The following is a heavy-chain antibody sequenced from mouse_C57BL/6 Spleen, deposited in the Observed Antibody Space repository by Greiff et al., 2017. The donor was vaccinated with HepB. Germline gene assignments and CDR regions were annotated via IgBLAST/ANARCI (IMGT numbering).Heavy chain of an antibody. J-gene: IGHJ4*01. CDR1: GYTFTSYW. Sequence: QVQLQQPGAELVKPGASVKLSCKASGYTFTSYWMHWVKQRPGRGLEWIGRIDPNSGGTKYNEKFKSKATLTVDKPSSTAYMQLSSLTSEDSAVYYCARSGSAYHYAMDYWGQGTSVTVSS. V-gene: IGHV1-72*01. CDR3: ARSGSAYHYAMDY. CDR2: IDPNSGGT. D-gene: IGHD2-10*01.